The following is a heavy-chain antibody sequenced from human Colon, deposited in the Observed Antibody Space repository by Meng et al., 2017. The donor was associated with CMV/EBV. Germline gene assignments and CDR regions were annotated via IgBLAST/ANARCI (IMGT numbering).Heavy chain of an antibody. V-gene: IGHV4-39*07. CDR1: GGSISSSGYH. J-gene: IGHJ4*02. D-gene: IGHD2-2*02. CDR3: VRDGRFGGYCTSTSCYTDY. Sequence: SETLSLTCTVSGGSISSSGYHWGWIRQPPGKGLEWIGNVYSSGSTYYKPSLNSRVSISVDTSKNQFSLKLTSVTAADTAMYYCVRDGRFGGYCTSTSCYTDYWGQGTLVTVSS. CDR2: VYSSGST.